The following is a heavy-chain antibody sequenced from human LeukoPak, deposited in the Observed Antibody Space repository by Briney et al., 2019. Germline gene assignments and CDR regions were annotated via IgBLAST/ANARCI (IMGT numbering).Heavy chain of an antibody. CDR1: GDTFSSYA. J-gene: IGHJ4*02. D-gene: IGHD3-10*01. CDR2: IIPIFGTA. V-gene: IGHV1-69*05. CDR3: ALSEGSGSYDLVY. Sequence: SVTVSCRASGDTFSSYAISLVRQAPGQGLEWMGGIIPIFGTANYAQKFQGRVTITTDESTSTAYMELSSLKSDGPAVYYCALSEGSGSYDLVYGGQGTLVTVSS.